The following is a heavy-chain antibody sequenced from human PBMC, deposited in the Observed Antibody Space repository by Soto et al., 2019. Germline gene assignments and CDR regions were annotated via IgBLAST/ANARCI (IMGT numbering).Heavy chain of an antibody. CDR2: INPNSGGT. CDR3: ARFGGGLASLGYYGMDV. Sequence: GASVKVSCKASGYTFIGYYIHWVRQAPGQGLEWMGWINPNSGGTNYAQRFQGWVTMTRDRSISTAYMELSRLKSDDTAVYYCARFGGGLASLGYYGMDVWGQGTTVTVSS. V-gene: IGHV1-2*04. CDR1: GYTFIGYY. J-gene: IGHJ6*02. D-gene: IGHD3-10*01.